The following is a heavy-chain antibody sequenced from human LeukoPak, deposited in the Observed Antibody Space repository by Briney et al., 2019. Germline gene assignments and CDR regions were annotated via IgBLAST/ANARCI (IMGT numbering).Heavy chain of an antibody. CDR3: AKGLRDFDY. CDR1: GFTFSSYA. J-gene: IGHJ4*02. CDR2: ISGSGGST. Sequence: GESLKISCAASGFTFSSYAMSWVRQAPGEGLEWVSAISGSGGSTYYADSVKGRFTISRDNSKNTLYLQMNSLRAEDTAVYYCAKGLRDFDYWGQGTLVTVSS. V-gene: IGHV3-23*01.